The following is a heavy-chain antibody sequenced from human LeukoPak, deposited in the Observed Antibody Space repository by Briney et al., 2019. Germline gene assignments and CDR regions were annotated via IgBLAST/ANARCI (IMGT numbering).Heavy chain of an antibody. Sequence: GGSLRLSCAASGFTFTSYGMHWVRQAPGKGLEWVTFILYDGSNKYYADSVKGRFTISRDNSKNTLYLQMNSLRAEDTAVYYCATTGIVATRGFDYWGQGTLVTVSS. CDR2: ILYDGSNK. CDR3: ATTGIVATRGFDY. V-gene: IGHV3-30*03. CDR1: GFTFTSYG. J-gene: IGHJ4*02. D-gene: IGHD5-12*01.